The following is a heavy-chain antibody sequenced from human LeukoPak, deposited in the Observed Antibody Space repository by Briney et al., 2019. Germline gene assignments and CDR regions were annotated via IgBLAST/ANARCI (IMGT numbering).Heavy chain of an antibody. J-gene: IGHJ4*02. V-gene: IGHV3-48*02. CDR3: ARDQDYGFDY. CDR2: FSTRSSTI. Sequence: GGSLRLSCAASGFTVSYYSMNWVRQAPGKGLGWVSYFSTRSSTISYADSVKGRFAISRDNAKNSLYLQMNSLRDEDTAVYYCARDQDYGFDYWGQGTLVIVSS. CDR1: GFTVSYYS. D-gene: IGHD4-17*01.